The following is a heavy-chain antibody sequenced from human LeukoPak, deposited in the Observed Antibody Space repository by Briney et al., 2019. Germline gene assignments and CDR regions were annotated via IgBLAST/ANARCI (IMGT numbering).Heavy chain of an antibody. CDR2: IGNGGSNIM. V-gene: IGHV3-11*01. Sequence: GGSLRLSCAASGFTLSDYYMTWIRQAPGKGLEWISYIGNGGSNIMLYADSVKGRFTVFRDYAKSSLYLQMNSLRAEDTAVYYCARDKSNKGHDCWGQGTLVTVSS. CDR1: GFTLSDYY. CDR3: ARDKSNKGHDC. J-gene: IGHJ4*02.